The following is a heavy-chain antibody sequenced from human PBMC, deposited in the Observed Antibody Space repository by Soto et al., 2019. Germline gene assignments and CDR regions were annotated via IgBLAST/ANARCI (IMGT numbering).Heavy chain of an antibody. V-gene: IGHV3-11*01. J-gene: IGHJ4*02. CDR2: ISSDGSLT. CDR3: ARDYFLACFD. D-gene: IGHD2-21*01. Sequence: GGSLRLSCEASGFTFSDYYVTWIRQAPGKGLEWVSYISSDGSLTCYADSVKGRFTVSRDNAKNSLSLQMNSLRGDDTAVYYCARDYFLACFDWGRGTLVTVSS. CDR1: GFTFSDYY.